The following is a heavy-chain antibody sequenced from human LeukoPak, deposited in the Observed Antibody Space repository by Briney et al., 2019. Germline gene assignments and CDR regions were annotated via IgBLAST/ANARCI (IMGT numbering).Heavy chain of an antibody. Sequence: ASVKVSCKASGYTFTGYYMHGVRQAPGQGLEWMGWINPNSGGTNYAQKFQGRVTMTRDTSISTAYMELRRLRSDDTAVYYCARDRGISRDLFDYWGQGTLVTVSS. D-gene: IGHD6-13*01. V-gene: IGHV1-2*02. CDR1: GYTFTGYY. CDR2: INPNSGGT. CDR3: ARDRGISRDLFDY. J-gene: IGHJ4*02.